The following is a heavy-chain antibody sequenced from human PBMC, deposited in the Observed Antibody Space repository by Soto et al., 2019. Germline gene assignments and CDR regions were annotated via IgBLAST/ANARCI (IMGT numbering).Heavy chain of an antibody. D-gene: IGHD3-10*01. J-gene: IGHJ6*02. CDR3: ARSSGGSGKLWNYYGMDV. CDR2: ISSGSSYI. CDR1: GFTFSSYS. Sequence: EVQLVKSGGGLVKPGGSLRLSCAASGFTFSSYSMNWVRQAPGKGLEWVSSISSGSSYIYYADSVKGRFTISRDNAKNSLYLQMNSLRAEDTAAYYCARSSGGSGKLWNYYGMDVWGQGTTVTVSS. V-gene: IGHV3-21*06.